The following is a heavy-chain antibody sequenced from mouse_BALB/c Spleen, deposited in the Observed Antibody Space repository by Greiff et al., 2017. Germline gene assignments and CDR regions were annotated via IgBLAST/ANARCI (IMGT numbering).Heavy chain of an antibody. CDR2: IWAGGST. V-gene: IGHV2-9*02. D-gene: IGHD2-14*01. CDR1: GFSLTSYG. J-gene: IGHJ4*01. CDR3: ARDRSYRYDVRAMDY. Sequence: QVQLQQSGPGLVQPSQSLSITCTVSGFSLTSYGVHWVRQSPGKGLEWLGVIWAGGSTNYNSALMSRLSISKDNSKSQVFLKMNSLQTDDTAMYYCARDRSYRYDVRAMDYWGQGTSVTVSS.